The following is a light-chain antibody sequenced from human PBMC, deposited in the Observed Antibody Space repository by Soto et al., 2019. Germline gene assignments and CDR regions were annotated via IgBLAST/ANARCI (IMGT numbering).Light chain of an antibody. CDR3: GAWDGSLSAVV. CDR2: DND. CDR1: SSNIGNNY. Sequence: QSVLTQPPSVSAAPGQKVTISCSGGSSNIGNNYVSWYQQLPGAAPKLLICDNDERPSGIPDRFSGSKSGTSATLGITGLQTGDEADYYCGAWDGSLSAVVFGAGTKVTVL. V-gene: IGLV1-51*01. J-gene: IGLJ1*01.